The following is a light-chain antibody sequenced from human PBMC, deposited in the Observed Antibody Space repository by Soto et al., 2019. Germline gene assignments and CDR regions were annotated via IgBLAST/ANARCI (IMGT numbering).Light chain of an antibody. CDR3: KEFTNWPLT. Sequence: EIVMTHTPATLSVSPGERATLCWRASQSVDGDLAWYQQKPGRAPRLLIYDASPRATGIPARFSGSGSGAEFTLTISFLQSEDFTVYCSKEFTNWPLTSGGGGNVDI. V-gene: IGKV3-15*01. J-gene: IGKJ4*01. CDR2: DAS. CDR1: QSVDGD.